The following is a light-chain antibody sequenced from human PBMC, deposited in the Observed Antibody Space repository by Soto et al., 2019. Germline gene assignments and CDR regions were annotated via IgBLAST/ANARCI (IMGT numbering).Light chain of an antibody. CDR1: SSDVGSSNL. CDR3: CSYAGSSTWV. J-gene: IGLJ3*02. Sequence: QSVLTQPASVSGSPGQSITISCTGTSSDVGSSNLVSWYQQHPAKAPKLMIHEGSKRPSGVSDRFSGSKTGNTASLTISGLQAEDEGDYYCCSYAGSSTWVFGGGTKLTVL. V-gene: IGLV2-23*01. CDR2: EGS.